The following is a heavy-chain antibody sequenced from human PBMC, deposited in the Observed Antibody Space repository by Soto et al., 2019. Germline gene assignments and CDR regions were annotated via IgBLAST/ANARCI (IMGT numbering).Heavy chain of an antibody. CDR3: AREAGRSSWYDRGWFDP. J-gene: IGHJ5*02. CDR2: INPNSGGT. Sequence: QVQLVQSGAEVKKPGASVKVSCKASGYTFTGYYMHWVRQAPGQGLEWMGWINPNSGGTNYAQKCPRRGPRARDTPISTAYMELSRLRAHITAVYECAREAGRSSWYDRGWFDPRGQGTLVTVSS. CDR1: GYTFTGYY. D-gene: IGHD6-13*01. V-gene: IGHV1-2*02.